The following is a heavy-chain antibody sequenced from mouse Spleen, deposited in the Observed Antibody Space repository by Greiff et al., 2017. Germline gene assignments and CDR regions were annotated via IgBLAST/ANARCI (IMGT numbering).Heavy chain of an antibody. J-gene: IGHJ2*01. D-gene: IGHD2-3*01. Sequence: EVQGVESGGGLVQPGGSLKLSCATSGFTFSDYYMYWVRQTPEKRLEWVAYISNGGGSTYYPDTVKGRFTISRDNAKNTLYLQMSRLKSEDTAMYYCARDGYYDYWGQGTTLTVSS. CDR2: ISNGGGST. V-gene: IGHV5-12*02. CDR1: GFTFSDYY. CDR3: ARDGYYDY.